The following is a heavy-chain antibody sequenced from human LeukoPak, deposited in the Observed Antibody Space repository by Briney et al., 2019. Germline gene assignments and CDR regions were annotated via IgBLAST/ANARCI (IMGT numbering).Heavy chain of an antibody. CDR1: GSTFINHG. Sequence: GGSLRLSCAASGSTFINHGMNWVRQAPGKGLEWVSAISGSGGSTYYADSVKGRFTISRDNSKNTLYLQMNSLRAEDTAVYYCAKVGIAVAGFDYWGQGTLVTVSS. D-gene: IGHD6-19*01. CDR3: AKVGIAVAGFDY. J-gene: IGHJ4*02. V-gene: IGHV3-23*01. CDR2: ISGSGGST.